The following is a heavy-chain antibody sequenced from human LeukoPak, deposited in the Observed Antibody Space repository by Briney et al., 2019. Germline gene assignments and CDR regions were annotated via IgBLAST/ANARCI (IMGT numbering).Heavy chain of an antibody. V-gene: IGHV4-59*01. CDR2: IYYSGST. CDR3: ARTLYDYVWGSYRPGQPYYFDY. CDR1: GGSISSYY. Sequence: PSETLSLTCTVSGGSISSYYWSWIRQPPGKGLEWIGYIYYSGSTNYNPSLKSRVTISVDTSKNQFSLKLSSVTAADTAVYYCARTLYDYVWGSYRPGQPYYFDYWGQGTLVTVSS. J-gene: IGHJ4*02. D-gene: IGHD3-16*02.